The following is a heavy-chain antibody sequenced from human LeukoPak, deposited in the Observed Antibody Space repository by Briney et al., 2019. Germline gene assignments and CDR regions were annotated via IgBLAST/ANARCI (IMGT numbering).Heavy chain of an antibody. CDR2: INHSGST. D-gene: IGHD2-8*01. CDR1: GGSFSGYY. V-gene: IGHV4-34*01. J-gene: IGHJ4*02. CDR3: ARDGIVLDY. Sequence: SETLSLTCAVYGGSFSGYYWSWLRQPPGKGLEWIGEINHSGSTNYNPSLKSRVTISVDTSKNQCSLKLSSVTAADTAVYYCARDGIVLDYWGQGTLVTVSS.